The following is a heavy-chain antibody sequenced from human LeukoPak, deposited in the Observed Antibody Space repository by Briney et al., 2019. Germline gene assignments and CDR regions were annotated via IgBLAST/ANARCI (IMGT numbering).Heavy chain of an antibody. D-gene: IGHD4-17*01. CDR2: IYYSGST. CDR3: ARASDDYEYNWFDP. J-gene: IGHJ5*02. V-gene: IGHV4-30-4*01. CDR1: GGSISSGDYY. Sequence: SETLSLTCTVSGGSISSGDYYWSWLRQPPGKGLEWIGYIYYSGSTYYNPSLKSRVTISVDTSKNQFSLKLSSVTAADTAVYYCARASDDYEYNWFDPWGQGTLVTVSS.